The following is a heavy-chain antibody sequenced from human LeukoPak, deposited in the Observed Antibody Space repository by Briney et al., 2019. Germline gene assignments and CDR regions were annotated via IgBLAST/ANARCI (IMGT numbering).Heavy chain of an antibody. CDR3: ARTRSSSSSWYGQFDY. V-gene: IGHV1-69*06. Sequence: SVKVSCKASGGTFSSYAISWVRRAPGQGLEWMGGIIPIFGTANYAQKFQGRVTITADKSTSTAYMELSSLRSEDTAVYYCARTRSSSSSWYGQFDYWGQGTLVTVSS. J-gene: IGHJ4*02. D-gene: IGHD6-13*01. CDR1: GGTFSSYA. CDR2: IIPIFGTA.